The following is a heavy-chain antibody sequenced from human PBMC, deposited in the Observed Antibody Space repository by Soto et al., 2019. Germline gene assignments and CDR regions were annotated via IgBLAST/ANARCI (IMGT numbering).Heavy chain of an antibody. J-gene: IGHJ4*02. V-gene: IGHV3-73*01. CDR3: TRWDRNYDFDY. Sequence: EVQLLESGGGLVQPGGSLKLSCAASGFTFSGSAMHWVRQASGKGLEWVGRIRSKVNSYATAYAASVKGRFTISRDDSKNTAYLQMNSLKTEDTAVYYCTRWDRNYDFDYWGPGTLVTVSS. CDR1: GFTFSGSA. CDR2: IRSKVNSYAT. D-gene: IGHD4-4*01.